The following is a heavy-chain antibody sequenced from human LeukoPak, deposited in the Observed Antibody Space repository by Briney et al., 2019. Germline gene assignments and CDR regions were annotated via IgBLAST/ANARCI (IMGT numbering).Heavy chain of an antibody. J-gene: IGHJ4*02. V-gene: IGHV3-53*01. CDR1: GFTVSSNY. D-gene: IGHD3-22*01. CDR2: IYSGGST. CDR3: ARDGYYDSSGPPRPLN. Sequence: GSLRLSCAASGFTVSSNYMSWVRQAPGKGLEWVSVIYSGGSTYYADSVKGRFTISRDNSKNTLYLQMNSLRAEDTAVYYCARDGYYDSSGPPRPLNWGQGTLVTVSS.